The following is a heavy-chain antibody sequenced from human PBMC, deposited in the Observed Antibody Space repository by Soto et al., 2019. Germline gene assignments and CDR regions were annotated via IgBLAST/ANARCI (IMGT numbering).Heavy chain of an antibody. J-gene: IGHJ6*02. CDR2: IGTAGDT. CDR1: GFTFSSYD. Sequence: HPGGSLRLSCAASGFTFSSYDMHWVRQATGKGLEWVSAIGTAGDTYYPGSVKGRFTISRENAKNSLYLQMNSLRAGDTAVYYCARRYSSGWDYYYGMDVWGQGTTVTVSS. D-gene: IGHD6-19*01. V-gene: IGHV3-13*01. CDR3: ARRYSSGWDYYYGMDV.